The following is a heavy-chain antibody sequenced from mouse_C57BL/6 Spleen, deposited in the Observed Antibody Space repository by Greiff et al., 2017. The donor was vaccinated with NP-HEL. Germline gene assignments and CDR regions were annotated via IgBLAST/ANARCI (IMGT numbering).Heavy chain of an antibody. CDR2: INPNNGGT. D-gene: IGHD1-1*01. J-gene: IGHJ4*01. V-gene: IGHV1-18*01. CDR3: ARSGYYGSSYAMDY. CDR1: GYTFTDYN. Sequence: EVQLQQSGPELVKPGASVKIPCKASGYTFTDYNMDWVKQSHGKSLEWIGDINPNNGGTIYNQKFKGKATLTVDKSSSTAYMELRSLTSEDTAVYYCARSGYYGSSYAMDYWGQGTPVTVSS.